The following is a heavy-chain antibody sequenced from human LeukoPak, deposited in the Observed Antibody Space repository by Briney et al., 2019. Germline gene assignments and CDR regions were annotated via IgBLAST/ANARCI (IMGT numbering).Heavy chain of an antibody. CDR2: VFYPGST. V-gene: IGHV4-59*11. CDR1: GGPIDRHY. J-gene: IGHJ4*02. CDR3: ASRPAGSTWYGVFDY. D-gene: IGHD6-13*01. Sequence: SETLSLTCTVSGGPIDRHYWSWIRQPPGKGLEWIGYVFYPGSTNYNPSLKSRVTMSLNTARDQFSLRLTSVTAADTAIYYCASRPAGSTWYGVFDYWSQGTLVTVSS.